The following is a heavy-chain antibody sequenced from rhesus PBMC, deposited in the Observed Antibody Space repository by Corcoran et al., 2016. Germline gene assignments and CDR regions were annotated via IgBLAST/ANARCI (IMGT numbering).Heavy chain of an antibody. J-gene: IGHJ4*01. CDR2: IDPSDSDT. CDR1: GYSFTSYW. Sequence: EVQLVQSGAEVKRPGESLKISCKTSGYSFTSYWINWVRQMPGKGLEWMGAIDPSDSDTRYNPSFQGQVTISADKSISTAYPQWSRLKASDTATYYCAKSPIAAAGLNYWGQGVLVTVSS. V-gene: IGHV5-20*01. CDR3: AKSPIAAAGLNY. D-gene: IGHD6S26*01.